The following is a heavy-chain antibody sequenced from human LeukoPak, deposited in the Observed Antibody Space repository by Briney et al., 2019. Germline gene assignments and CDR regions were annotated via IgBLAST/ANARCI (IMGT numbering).Heavy chain of an antibody. CDR1: GFTFSSYW. Sequence: GGSLRLSCAASGFTFSSYWMHWVRQAPGKGLVWVSRINSDGSSTSYADSVKGRFTISRDNAKNTVYLQMNSLRAEDTAVYYCARLREIPVFGVVTKSTSYFDYWGQGTLVTVSS. V-gene: IGHV3-74*01. J-gene: IGHJ4*02. CDR2: INSDGSST. D-gene: IGHD3-3*01. CDR3: ARLREIPVFGVVTKSTSYFDY.